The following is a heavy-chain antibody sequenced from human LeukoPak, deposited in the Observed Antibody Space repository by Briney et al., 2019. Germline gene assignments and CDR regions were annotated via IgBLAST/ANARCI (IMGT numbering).Heavy chain of an antibody. CDR3: AKDRRDSSGWFRADDY. Sequence: GSLRLSRAASGFTFSNYAMSWVRQAPGKGLEWVSAISGSGDSTYYADSVKGRFTISRDNSKNTLYLQMNSLTAEDTAVYYCAKDRRDSSGWFRADDYWGQGTLVTVSS. D-gene: IGHD6-19*01. V-gene: IGHV3-23*01. CDR2: ISGSGDST. CDR1: GFTFSNYA. J-gene: IGHJ4*02.